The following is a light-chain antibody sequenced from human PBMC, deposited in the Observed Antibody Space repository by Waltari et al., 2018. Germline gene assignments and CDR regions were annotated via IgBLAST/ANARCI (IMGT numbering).Light chain of an antibody. V-gene: IGKV3D-15*01. CDR1: QSINKN. CDR3: QQYNNWPPYS. J-gene: IGKJ2*03. CDR2: GAS. Sequence: EVVLTQSPVTLSVSPGDTATLSCRASQSINKNLAWYHQKPGQAPMLLIYGASTRATGIPARFSGSGSGTEFTLNISRLQSEDSAVYYCQQYNNWPPYSFGQGTKVEI.